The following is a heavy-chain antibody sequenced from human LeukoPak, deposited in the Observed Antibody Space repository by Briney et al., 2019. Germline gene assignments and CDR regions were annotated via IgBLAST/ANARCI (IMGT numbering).Heavy chain of an antibody. CDR2: TNPSGGST. CDR3: ARDGATDGMDV. D-gene: IGHD5-12*01. CDR1: GYSFTSYY. V-gene: IGHV1-46*01. Sequence: GASVKVSCKASGYSFTSYYMNWVRQAPGQGLEWMGITNPSGGSTSYAQKFQDRVAMTRDTSTSIVYMELSSLTSEDTVVYYCARDGATDGMDVWGQGTTVTVSS. J-gene: IGHJ6*02.